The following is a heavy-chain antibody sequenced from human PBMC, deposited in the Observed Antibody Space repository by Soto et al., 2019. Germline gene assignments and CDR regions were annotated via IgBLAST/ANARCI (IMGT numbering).Heavy chain of an antibody. CDR1: GYTFTSYA. CDR2: INAGNGST. J-gene: IGHJ4*02. V-gene: IGHV1-3*01. CDR3: ARVYCSGGGCYGIDY. Sequence: ASVKVSCKASGYTFTSYAMHWVRQAPGQRLEWMGWINAGNGSTTYAQKFQGRVRMTRDTSTSTVYMELSSLRSEDTAVYYCARVYCSGGGCYGIDYWGQGTLVTVSS. D-gene: IGHD2-15*01.